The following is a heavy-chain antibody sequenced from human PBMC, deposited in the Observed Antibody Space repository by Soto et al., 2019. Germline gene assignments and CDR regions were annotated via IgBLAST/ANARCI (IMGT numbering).Heavy chain of an antibody. CDR3: AKDSTVVVTAIGSWYFDL. D-gene: IGHD2-21*02. Sequence: QVQLVESGGGVVQPGRSLRLSCAASGFTFSSYGMHWVRQAPGKGLEWVAVISYDGSNKYYADSMKGRFTISRDNSKNTXSLQMNSLRAEDTAVYYCAKDSTVVVTAIGSWYFDLWGRGTLVTVSS. J-gene: IGHJ2*01. CDR2: ISYDGSNK. V-gene: IGHV3-30*18. CDR1: GFTFSSYG.